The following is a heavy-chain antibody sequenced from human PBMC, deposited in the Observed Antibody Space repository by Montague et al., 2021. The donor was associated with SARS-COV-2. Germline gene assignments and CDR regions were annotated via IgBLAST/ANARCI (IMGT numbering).Heavy chain of an antibody. CDR3: VRDHPYGGPRGAYDI. Sequence: SETLSLTCTVSGGSITGYYWSWLRQSPGKGLEWIAYIYDGGAVXXXPSXXXRVTISTDTSKNQLSLKVNSVTAADTAVYYCVRDHPYGGPRGAYDIWGQGTVVTVSS. D-gene: IGHD4-23*01. V-gene: IGHV4-59*01. CDR2: IYDGGAV. J-gene: IGHJ3*02. CDR1: GGSITGYY.